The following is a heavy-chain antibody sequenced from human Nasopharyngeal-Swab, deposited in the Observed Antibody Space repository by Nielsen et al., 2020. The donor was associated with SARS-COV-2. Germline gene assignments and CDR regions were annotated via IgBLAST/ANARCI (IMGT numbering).Heavy chain of an antibody. Sequence: GESLKISCAASGFTFSNYAMHWVRQAPGKGLEWVALISYDGSNENYADSVKGRFTISRDNSKNTLYLQMNSLRADGTAVYYCAKDSQMYFYDSRGYGPPDYWGQGTLVTVSS. CDR1: GFTFSNYA. CDR2: ISYDGSNE. D-gene: IGHD3-22*01. J-gene: IGHJ4*02. CDR3: AKDSQMYFYDSRGYGPPDY. V-gene: IGHV3-30*04.